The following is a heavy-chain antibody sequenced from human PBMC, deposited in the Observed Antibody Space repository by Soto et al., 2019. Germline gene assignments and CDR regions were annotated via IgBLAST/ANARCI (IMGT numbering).Heavy chain of an antibody. V-gene: IGHV1-46*01. CDR1: GYTLTNFY. D-gene: IGHD1-26*01. J-gene: IGHJ4*02. Sequence: GASVKVSCKASGYTLTNFYIHWVRQAPGQGLEWMGIINPSGGSTSYAQKFQGRVTMTRDTSTSTVYMELSSLRSEDTAVYYCARGGSYYQHAPYYFDSWGQGTLVTVSS. CDR2: INPSGGST. CDR3: ARGGSYYQHAPYYFDS.